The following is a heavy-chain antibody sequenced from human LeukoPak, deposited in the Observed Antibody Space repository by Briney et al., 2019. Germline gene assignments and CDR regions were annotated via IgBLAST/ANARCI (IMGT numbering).Heavy chain of an antibody. D-gene: IGHD2-15*01. CDR1: GGSISSSSSYY. CDR3: ARKDGGFDY. J-gene: IGHJ4*02. Sequence: SETLSLTCTVSGGSISSSSSYYWGWIRQPPGKGLTWIGNVHYSGSTYYNPSLKSRLTVSVDTSKNQFSLKLRSVTAADTAVYYCARKDGGFDYWGQGTLVTVSS. V-gene: IGHV4-39*01. CDR2: VHYSGST.